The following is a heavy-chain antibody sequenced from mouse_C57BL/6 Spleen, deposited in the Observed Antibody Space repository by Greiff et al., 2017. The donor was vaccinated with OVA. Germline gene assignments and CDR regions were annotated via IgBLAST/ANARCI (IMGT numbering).Heavy chain of an antibody. Sequence: QVQLQQPGAELVKPGASVKLSCKASGYTFTSYWMHWVKQRPGQGLEWIGMIHPNSGSTNYNEKFKSKATLTVDKSSSTAYMQLSSLTSEDSAVYYCARGDYVSSYRYFDVWGTGTTVTVSS. J-gene: IGHJ1*03. D-gene: IGHD1-1*01. V-gene: IGHV1-64*01. CDR1: GYTFTSYW. CDR2: IHPNSGST. CDR3: ARGDYVSSYRYFDV.